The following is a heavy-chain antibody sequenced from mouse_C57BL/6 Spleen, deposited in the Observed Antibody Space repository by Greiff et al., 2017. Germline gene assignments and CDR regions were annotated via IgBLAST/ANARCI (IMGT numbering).Heavy chain of an antibody. V-gene: IGHV5-4*01. CDR1: GFTFSSYA. J-gene: IGHJ2*01. CDR3: ARDRTVTLSVY. Sequence: DVHLVESGGGLVKPGGSLKLSCAASGFTFSSYAMSWVRQTPEKRLEWVATISDGGSYTYYPDNVKGRFTISRDNAKNNLYLQMSHLKSEDTALYNSARDRTVTLSVYRGQGTTLSVSS. D-gene: IGHD3-3*01. CDR2: ISDGGSYT.